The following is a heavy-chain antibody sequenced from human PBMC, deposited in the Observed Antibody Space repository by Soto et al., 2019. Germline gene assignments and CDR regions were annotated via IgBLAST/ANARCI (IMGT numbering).Heavy chain of an antibody. V-gene: IGHV4-31*03. D-gene: IGHD5-12*01. J-gene: IGHJ4*02. CDR1: GGSISSSVFY. CDR3: TRARGGYYVDS. Sequence: QVQLQESGPGLVKPSQTLSLTCTVSGGSISSSVFYWTWIRQLPGKGLEWIGYIYDSGNTYPNPSLKIRVTMSVDTSKSQFYLTLSSVTAADTAVYFCTRARGGYYVDSWGQGTLVTVSS. CDR2: IYDSGNT.